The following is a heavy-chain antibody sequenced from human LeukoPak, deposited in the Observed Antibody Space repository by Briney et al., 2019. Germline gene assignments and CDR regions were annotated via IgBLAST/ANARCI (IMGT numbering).Heavy chain of an antibody. CDR3: ARDNERYYGMDV. D-gene: IGHD2-8*01. CDR1: GFTFSTYI. CDR2: ISSSSSTI. V-gene: IGHV3-48*02. Sequence: GGSLRLSCAASGFTFSTYIMNWVRQAPGKGLEWVSYISSSSSTISYADSVKGRFTISRDNAKDSLYPQMNSLRDEDTAVYYCARDNERYYGMDVWGQGTTVTVSS. J-gene: IGHJ6*02.